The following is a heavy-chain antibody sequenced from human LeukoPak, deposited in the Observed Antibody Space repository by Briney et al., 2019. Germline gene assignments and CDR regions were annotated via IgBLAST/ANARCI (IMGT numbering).Heavy chain of an antibody. D-gene: IGHD6-13*01. J-gene: IGHJ6*04. CDR2: INPNSGGT. Sequence: ASVTVSFKASGYTFTVYYMHWVRQAPGQGLEWMGWINPNSGGTNYAQKFQGRVTMTRDTSISTAYMELSRLRSGDTAVYYCAREGSSSSMDVWGKGTTVTVSS. CDR1: GYTFTVYY. CDR3: AREGSSSSMDV. V-gene: IGHV1-2*02.